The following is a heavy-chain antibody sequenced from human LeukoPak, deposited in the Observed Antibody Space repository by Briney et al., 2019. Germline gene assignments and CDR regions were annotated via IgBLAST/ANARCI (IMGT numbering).Heavy chain of an antibody. CDR3: ARAPRYFDWLSNYYMDV. CDR2: IKQDGSEK. D-gene: IGHD3-9*01. Sequence: GGSLRLSCAASGFTFSSYSMSWVRQAPGKGLKWVANIKQDGSEKYYVDSVKGRFTISRDNAKNSLYLQMNSLRAEDTAVYYCARAPRYFDWLSNYYMDVWGKGTTVTVSS. J-gene: IGHJ6*03. V-gene: IGHV3-7*01. CDR1: GFTFSSYS.